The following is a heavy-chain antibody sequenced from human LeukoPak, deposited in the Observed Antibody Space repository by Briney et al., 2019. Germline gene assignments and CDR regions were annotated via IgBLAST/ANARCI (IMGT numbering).Heavy chain of an antibody. CDR3: ARDTDILTGALNYYYYMDV. J-gene: IGHJ6*03. CDR2: IYYSGST. D-gene: IGHD3-9*01. Sequence: SETLSLTCTVSGGSISSYYWSWIRQPPGKGLEWIGYIYYSGSTNYNPSLKSRVTISVDKSKNQFSLKLSSVTAADTAVYYCARDTDILTGALNYYYYMDVWGKGTTVTVSS. V-gene: IGHV4-59*12. CDR1: GGSISSYY.